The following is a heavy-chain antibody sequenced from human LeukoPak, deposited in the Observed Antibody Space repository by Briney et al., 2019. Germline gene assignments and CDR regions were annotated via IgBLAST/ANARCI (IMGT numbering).Heavy chain of an antibody. J-gene: IGHJ4*02. Sequence: SETLSLTCTISGDSINSGSYYWSWIRQPAGKGLEWIGRIYYSGSTNYNPSLKSRVTISVDTSKNQFSLKLSSVTAADTAVYYCARLAKTSRSWYETPYYFDYWGQGTLVTVSS. CDR1: GDSINSGSYY. CDR3: ARLAKTSRSWYETPYYFDY. D-gene: IGHD6-13*01. CDR2: IYYSGST. V-gene: IGHV4-61*10.